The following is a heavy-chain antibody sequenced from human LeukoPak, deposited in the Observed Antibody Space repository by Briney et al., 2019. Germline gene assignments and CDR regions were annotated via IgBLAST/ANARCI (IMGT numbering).Heavy chain of an antibody. CDR2: ISASGTT. CDR1: GGSMSDFY. CDR3: TKGSSYNWNFFDH. V-gene: IGHV4-4*07. Sequence: SETLSLTCTVSGGSMSDFYWSWIRQPAGKGLEWIGRISASGTTDYNPSLKRRLTMSVDTSKNQVSLRLSSVTAADTAMYYCTKGSSYNWNFFDHWGQGALVTVSS. D-gene: IGHD1-20*01. J-gene: IGHJ4*02.